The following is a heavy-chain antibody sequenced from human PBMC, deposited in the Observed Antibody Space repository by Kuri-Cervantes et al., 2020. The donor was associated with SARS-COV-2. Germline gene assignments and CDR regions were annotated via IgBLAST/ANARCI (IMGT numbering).Heavy chain of an antibody. V-gene: IGHV4-39*07. D-gene: IGHD6-13*01. CDR1: GASIGSTDSY. J-gene: IGHJ6*03. Sequence: SETLSLTCTVSGASIGSTDSYWGWIRQPPGKAKEWIGSIKYSGSTFYNPSLKSRVTMSVDTSKNQFSLKLSSVTVADTAVYYCARDGVAAAGYRNPYYYYYMDVWGKGTTVTVSS. CDR3: ARDGVAAAGYRNPYYYYYMDV. CDR2: IKYSGST.